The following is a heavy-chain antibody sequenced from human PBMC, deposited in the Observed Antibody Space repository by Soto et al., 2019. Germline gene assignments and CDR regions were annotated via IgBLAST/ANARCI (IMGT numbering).Heavy chain of an antibody. D-gene: IGHD3-10*01. Sequence: SETLSLTCTVSGGSVTSYYWSWVRQPPGKGLQWIGFIHYTGGTKYNPSLQSRVTMSLDTSQNQLSLKLKSVTAAGTAVYYCARESAGSGKNNWFDPWGPGTLVTVSS. CDR2: IHYTGGT. J-gene: IGHJ5*02. CDR1: GGSVTSYY. CDR3: ARESAGSGKNNWFDP. V-gene: IGHV4-59*02.